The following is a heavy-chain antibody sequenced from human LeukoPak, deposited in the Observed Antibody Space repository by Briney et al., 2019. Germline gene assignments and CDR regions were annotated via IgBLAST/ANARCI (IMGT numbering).Heavy chain of an antibody. CDR3: AREGDIVVVPAAMDY. CDR1: GFTFSDHY. J-gene: IGHJ4*02. CDR2: ITGSGSAK. D-gene: IGHD2-2*01. V-gene: IGHV3-11*04. Sequence: PGGSLRLSCAASGFTFSDHYMSWIRQAPGKGLEWISYITGSGSAKYYADSVKGRFTISRDNAKNSLYLQMNSLRAEDTAVYYCAREGDIVVVPAAMDYWGQGTLVTVSS.